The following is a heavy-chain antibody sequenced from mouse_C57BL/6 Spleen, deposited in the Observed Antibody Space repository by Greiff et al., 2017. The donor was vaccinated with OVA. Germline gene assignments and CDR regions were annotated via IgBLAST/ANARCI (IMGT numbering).Heavy chain of an antibody. J-gene: IGHJ1*03. CDR3: ARKANYSNSWYFDV. D-gene: IGHD2-5*01. CDR1: GFSLTSYG. V-gene: IGHV2-2*01. CDR2: IWSGGST. Sequence: VKLQESGPGLVQPSQSLSITCTVSGFSLTSYGVHWVRQSPGKGLEWLGVIWSGGSTDYNAAFISRLSISKDNSKSQVFFKMNSLQADDTAIYYCARKANYSNSWYFDVWGTGTTVTVSS.